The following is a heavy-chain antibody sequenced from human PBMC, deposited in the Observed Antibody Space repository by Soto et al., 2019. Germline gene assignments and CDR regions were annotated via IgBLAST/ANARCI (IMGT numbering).Heavy chain of an antibody. V-gene: IGHV4-59*01. D-gene: IGHD3-22*01. Sequence: SETLSLTCTVSGGSISSYYWSWSRQPPGKGLEWIGYIYYSGSTNYNPSLKSRVTISVDTSKNQFSLKLSSVTAADTAVYYCARDLDYYDSSGYYARSAFDIWGQGTMVTVSS. CDR1: GGSISSYY. CDR3: ARDLDYYDSSGYYARSAFDI. CDR2: IYYSGST. J-gene: IGHJ3*02.